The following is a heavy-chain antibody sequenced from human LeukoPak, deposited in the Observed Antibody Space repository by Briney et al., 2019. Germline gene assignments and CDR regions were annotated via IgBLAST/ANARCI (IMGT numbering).Heavy chain of an antibody. CDR2: IAPSDSYT. D-gene: IGHD3-22*01. V-gene: IGHV5-10-1*01. CDR1: GYSFPSYW. CDR3: VRQPPGVYDTTQNWFDP. J-gene: IGHJ5*02. Sequence: KPGESLRISCKVSGYSFPSYWITWVRQVPGKGLEWMGRIAPSDSYTNYNPSFEGHVTMSVEKSITTVYLQWSSLKAPDTAMYYCVRQPPGVYDTTQNWFDPWGQGTLVTVSS.